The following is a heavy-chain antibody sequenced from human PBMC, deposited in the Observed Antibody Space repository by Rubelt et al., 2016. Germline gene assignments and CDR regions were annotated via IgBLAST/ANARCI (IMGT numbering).Heavy chain of an antibody. CDR3: ARSGWLVRQGSHSWFDP. V-gene: IGHV6-1*01. D-gene: IGHD6-19*01. J-gene: IGHJ5*02. CDR2: TYYRSKWYN. CDR1: NSAA. Sequence: NSAAWNWIRQSPSRGLEWLGRTYYRSKWYNDYAVSVKSRITINPDTSKNQFSLQLNSVTPEDTAVYYCARSGWLVRQGSHSWFDPWGQGTLVTVSS.